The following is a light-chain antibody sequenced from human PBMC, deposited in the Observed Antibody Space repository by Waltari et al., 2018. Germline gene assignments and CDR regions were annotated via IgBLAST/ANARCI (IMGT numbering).Light chain of an antibody. CDR1: ASNIGNNV. V-gene: IGLV1-44*01. J-gene: IGLJ3*02. Sequence: QSVLTQPPSASGTPGQGVTISCSGGASNIGNNVVNWYQQVPGKAPKLLIYRSDRRPAGVPDRVSGSKSGTSASLAISGLQSEDEADDYCAAWDDSLNGRWVFGGGTKVTVL. CDR3: AAWDDSLNGRWV. CDR2: RSD.